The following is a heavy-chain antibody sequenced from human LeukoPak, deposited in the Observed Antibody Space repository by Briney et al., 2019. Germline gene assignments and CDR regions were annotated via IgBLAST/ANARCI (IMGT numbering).Heavy chain of an antibody. Sequence: SETLSLTCAVYGGSFSGYYRSWIRQPPGKGLEWIGYIYYSGSTNYNPSLKSRVTISADTSKNQFSLKLSSVTAADTAVYYCARTEMATINGAFDIWGQGTMVTVSS. CDR3: ARTEMATINGAFDI. CDR2: IYYSGST. D-gene: IGHD5-24*01. CDR1: GGSFSGYY. V-gene: IGHV4-59*01. J-gene: IGHJ3*02.